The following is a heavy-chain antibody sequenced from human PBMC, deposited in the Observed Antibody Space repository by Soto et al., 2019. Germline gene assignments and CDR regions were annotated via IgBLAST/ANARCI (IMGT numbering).Heavy chain of an antibody. Sequence: WGSLRLSCAASGFTFSSYAMHWVRQAPGKGLEWVAVISYDGSNKYYADSVKGRFTISRDNSKNTLYLQMNSLRAEDTAVYYCARVTSRIAAAGYYFDYWGQGTLVTVSS. CDR3: ARVTSRIAAAGYYFDY. CDR2: ISYDGSNK. V-gene: IGHV3-30-3*01. D-gene: IGHD6-13*01. CDR1: GFTFSSYA. J-gene: IGHJ4*02.